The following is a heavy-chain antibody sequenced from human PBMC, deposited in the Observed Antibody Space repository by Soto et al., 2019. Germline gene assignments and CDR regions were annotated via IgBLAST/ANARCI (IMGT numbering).Heavy chain of an antibody. J-gene: IGHJ6*04. D-gene: IGHD3-3*01. V-gene: IGHV3-15*01. CDR2: IKGKTDGGTT. Sequence: GGSLRLSCAASGFTFSNACMTWVRQAPGKGLEWVGRIKGKTDGGTTDYAAPVKGRFTISRDDSTNTLHLQRNSLKNEDRTVYCCSTKGTNFWSYYYYSYGMDVWGKGTTVSVSS. CDR3: STKGTNFWSYYYYSYGMDV. CDR1: GFTFSNAC.